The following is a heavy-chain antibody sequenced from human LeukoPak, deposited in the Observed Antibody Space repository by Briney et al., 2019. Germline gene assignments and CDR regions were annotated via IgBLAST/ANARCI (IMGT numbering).Heavy chain of an antibody. V-gene: IGHV4-59*08. CDR3: ARHSTIRNFDY. CDR2: IYYSGST. CDR1: GGSISSYY. J-gene: IGHJ4*02. Sequence: SETLSLTCTVSGGSISSYYWSWIRQPPGKGVEWIGYIYYSGSTNYNPSLKSRVTISVDTSKNQFSLKLSSVTAADTAVYYCARHSTIRNFDYWGQGTLVTVSS. D-gene: IGHD5/OR15-5a*01.